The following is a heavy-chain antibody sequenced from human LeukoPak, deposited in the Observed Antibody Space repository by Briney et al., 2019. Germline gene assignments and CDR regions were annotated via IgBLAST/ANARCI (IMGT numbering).Heavy chain of an antibody. J-gene: IGHJ4*02. D-gene: IGHD5-24*01. CDR3: ARGIGNGYRLFDY. V-gene: IGHV1-46*01. Sequence: ASVKVSCKASGYTFTSYFMHWVXXAPGQGLEXXGIINPNGGSTRYAQKFQGRVTMTRDTSTSTVFIEMSSLRSEDTAVYYCARGIGNGYRLFDYWGQGTLVTVSS. CDR1: GYTFTSYF. CDR2: INPNGGST.